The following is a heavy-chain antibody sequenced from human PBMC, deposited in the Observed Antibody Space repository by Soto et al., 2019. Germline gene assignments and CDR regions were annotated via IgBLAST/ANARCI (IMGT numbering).Heavy chain of an antibody. V-gene: IGHV4-59*12. D-gene: IGHD3-22*01. Sequence: PSETLSLTCTVSGGSITDYYWSWIRQPPGKALEWIGYGYHSVSIHYNPSLKTRVTISVDTSENQFSLKLSSVTAADTAVYYCARTYYYDSSGYYNDPWGQGTLVTVSS. CDR2: GYHSVSI. CDR3: ARTYYYDSSGYYNDP. CDR1: GGSITDYY. J-gene: IGHJ5*02.